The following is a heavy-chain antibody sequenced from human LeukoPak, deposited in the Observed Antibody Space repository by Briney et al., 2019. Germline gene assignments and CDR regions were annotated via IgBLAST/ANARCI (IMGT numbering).Heavy chain of an antibody. CDR2: IYYSGST. CDR1: GGSISSSSYY. CDR3: AGHPLSGSYYRSVDY. Sequence: SETLSLTCTVSGGSISSSSYYWGWIRQPPGKGLEWIGSIYYSGSTYYNPSLKSRVTISVDTSKNQFSLKLSSVTAADTAVYYCAGHPLSGSYYRSVDYWGQGTLVTVSS. J-gene: IGHJ4*02. V-gene: IGHV4-39*01. D-gene: IGHD1-26*01.